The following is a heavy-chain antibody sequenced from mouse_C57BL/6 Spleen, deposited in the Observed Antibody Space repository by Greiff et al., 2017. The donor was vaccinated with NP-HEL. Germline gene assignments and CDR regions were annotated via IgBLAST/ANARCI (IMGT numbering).Heavy chain of an antibody. Sequence: QVQLQQPGAELVRPGTSVKLSCKASGYTFTSYWMHWVKQRPGQGLEWIGVIDPSDSYTNYNQKFKGKATLTVDTSSSTAYMQLSSLTSEDSAVYYCARWGPMMVTRDAMDYWGQGTSVTVSS. CDR3: ARWGPMMVTRDAMDY. CDR1: GYTFTSYW. J-gene: IGHJ4*01. CDR2: IDPSDSYT. D-gene: IGHD2-3*01. V-gene: IGHV1-59*01.